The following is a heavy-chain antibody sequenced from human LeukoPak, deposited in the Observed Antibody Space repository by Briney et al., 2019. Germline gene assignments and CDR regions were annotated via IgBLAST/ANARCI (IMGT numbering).Heavy chain of an antibody. D-gene: IGHD2-2*01. CDR3: ARNLTEDCSRNSRSAGWFDP. CDR1: GASISSGLYY. CDR2: IYYTGNT. Sequence: KPSETLSPTCTVSGASISSGLYYWAWIRQSPGKGLEWIGSIYYTGNTKYNPYLKSRASISVDTSKNQFSLTLSSVTAADTAVYYCARNLTEDCSRNSRSAGWFDPWGQGILVTVSS. J-gene: IGHJ5*02. V-gene: IGHV4-39*01.